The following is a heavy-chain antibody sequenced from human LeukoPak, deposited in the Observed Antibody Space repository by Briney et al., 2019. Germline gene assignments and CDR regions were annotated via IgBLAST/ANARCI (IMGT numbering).Heavy chain of an antibody. CDR1: GFSVSNNY. CDR2: IKLDGSEK. D-gene: IGHD6-13*01. V-gene: IGHV3-7*04. CDR3: ARGTSSSPNWFDP. J-gene: IGHJ5*02. Sequence: PGGSLRLSCAASGFSVSNNYMSWLRQAPGKGLEWVANIKLDGSEKYYVDSVKGRFTISRDDAKNSLYLQMNSLRAEDTAVYYCARGTSSSPNWFDPWGQGTLVTVSS.